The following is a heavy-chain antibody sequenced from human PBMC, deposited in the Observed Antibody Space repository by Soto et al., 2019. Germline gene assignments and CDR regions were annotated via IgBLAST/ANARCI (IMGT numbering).Heavy chain of an antibody. CDR2: SYPGDSDT. CDR3: ARPFDTRGCYGY. J-gene: IGHJ4*02. Sequence: PGESLKISCKGSGYSFTSYWIAWVRQMPGKGLELMGISYPGDSDTRYSRYFQGQVTISADKSISTAYLQWSSLKASDTAMYYCARPFDTRGCYGYWGQGTLLTASS. V-gene: IGHV5-51*01. D-gene: IGHD2-15*01. CDR1: GYSFTSYW.